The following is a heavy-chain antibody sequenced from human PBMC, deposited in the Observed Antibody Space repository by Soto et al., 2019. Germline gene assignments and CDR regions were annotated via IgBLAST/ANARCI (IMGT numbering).Heavy chain of an antibody. V-gene: IGHV4-34*01. D-gene: IGHD4-17*01. CDR2: INHSGRT. Sequence: QVQLQQWGAGLLKPSETLSLTCAVYGGSFSGYYWSWIRQPPGKGLEWIGEINHSGRTNYNPSLKSRVTISVDTSKNQFSLKLSSVTAADTAVYYCARGERTTVTPEGPKVCGLWGRGTLVTVSS. J-gene: IGHJ2*01. CDR3: ARGERTTVTPEGPKVCGL. CDR1: GGSFSGYY.